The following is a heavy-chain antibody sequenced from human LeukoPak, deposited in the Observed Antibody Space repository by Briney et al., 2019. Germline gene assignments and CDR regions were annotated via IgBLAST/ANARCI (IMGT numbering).Heavy chain of an antibody. CDR1: GFTFSRYW. V-gene: IGHV3-74*01. CDR2: INSDGRST. Sequence: PGGSLRLSCVASGFTFSRYWMHWVRQAPGKGLVWVSRINSDGRSTNYADSVKGRFSISRDNAENTLYLQMNSLRVEDTAVYYCVRDFTNSPESYWGQGTLVTVSS. J-gene: IGHJ4*02. CDR3: VRDFTNSPESY. D-gene: IGHD1-14*01.